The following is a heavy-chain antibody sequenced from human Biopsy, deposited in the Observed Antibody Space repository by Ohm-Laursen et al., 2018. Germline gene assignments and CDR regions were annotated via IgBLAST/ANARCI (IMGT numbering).Heavy chain of an antibody. J-gene: IGHJ4*02. CDR2: INPSGSTT. CDR3: ARNTGWYGDLYYFDY. V-gene: IGHV1-46*01. CDR1: GYGFTSYY. D-gene: IGHD6-19*01. Sequence: ASVKVSCKASGYGFTSYYTHWVRQAPGQGLEWMGMINPSGSTTSYPQIFQGRVTMTRDTSKSTVYMELSSLRSADTAVYFCARNTGWYGDLYYFDYWGQGTLVTVSS.